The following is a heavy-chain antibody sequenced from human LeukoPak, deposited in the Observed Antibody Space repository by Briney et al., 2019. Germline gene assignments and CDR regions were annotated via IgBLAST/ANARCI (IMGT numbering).Heavy chain of an antibody. D-gene: IGHD3-3*01. Sequence: SVKVSCKDSGGTFSSYALSWVRQAPGHGLEWMGGILPIFGSENYAQKFQGRVTITADESTSTAYMELSSLRSEDTAVYYCARHYDFWSGYPRLHYYYYYGMDVWGQGTTVTVSS. CDR3: ARHYDFWSGYPRLHYYYYYGMDV. J-gene: IGHJ6*02. CDR1: GGTFSSYA. CDR2: ILPIFGSE. V-gene: IGHV1-69*13.